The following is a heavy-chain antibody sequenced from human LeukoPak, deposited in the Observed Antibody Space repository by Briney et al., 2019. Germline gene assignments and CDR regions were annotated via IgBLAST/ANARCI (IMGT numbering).Heavy chain of an antibody. Sequence: SETLSLTCTVSGGSISRGSYYWSWIRQPAGKGQEWIGRMYTSGSTNYNPSLKSRVTISVDTSKNQFSLKLSSLTAADTAVYYCARRPYSNPRGYFDLWGRGTLVTVSS. D-gene: IGHD4-11*01. J-gene: IGHJ2*01. V-gene: IGHV4-61*02. CDR1: GGSISRGSYY. CDR2: MYTSGST. CDR3: ARRPYSNPRGYFDL.